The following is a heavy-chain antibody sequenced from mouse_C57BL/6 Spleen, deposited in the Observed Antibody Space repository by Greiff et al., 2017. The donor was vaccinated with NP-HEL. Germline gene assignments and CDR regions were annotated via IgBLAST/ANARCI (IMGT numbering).Heavy chain of an antibody. CDR2: IDPSDSYT. Sequence: VQLQQSGAELVMPGASVKLSCKASGYTFTSYWMHWVKQRPGQGLEWIGEIDPSDSYTNYNQKFKGKSTLTVDKSSSTAYMQLSSLTSEDSAVYYCARKGDYDGGDVWGTGTTVTVSS. J-gene: IGHJ1*03. CDR1: GYTFTSYW. V-gene: IGHV1-69*01. CDR3: ARKGDYDGGDV. D-gene: IGHD2-4*01.